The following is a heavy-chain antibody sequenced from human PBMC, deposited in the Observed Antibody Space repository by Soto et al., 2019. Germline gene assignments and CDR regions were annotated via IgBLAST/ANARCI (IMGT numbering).Heavy chain of an antibody. Sequence: SETLSLTCTVSGGSISSSSYYWGWIRQPPGKGLEWIGSIYYSGSTYYNPSLKSRVTISVDTSKNQFSLKLSSVTAADTAVYYFASPWYYDSSGYYSRAQRTLVTGSS. V-gene: IGHV4-39*01. J-gene: IGHJ5*01. CDR2: IYYSGST. CDR3: ASPWYYDSSGYYS. CDR1: GGSISSSSYY. D-gene: IGHD3-22*01.